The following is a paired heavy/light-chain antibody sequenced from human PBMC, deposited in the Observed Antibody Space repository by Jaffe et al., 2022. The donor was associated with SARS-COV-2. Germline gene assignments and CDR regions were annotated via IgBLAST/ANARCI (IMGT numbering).Light chain of an antibody. J-gene: IGKJ1*01. CDR2: AAS. V-gene: IGKV1-39*01. Sequence: DIEMTQSPSSLSASVGDRVTITCRASESINNYLNWYQQKPGRAPHLLIQAASSLQGGAPSRFSGSGSGTDFTLTISSLQPEDFAVYYCQQSFSFPPTFGQGTKVEIK. CDR1: ESINNY. CDR3: QQSFSFPPT.
Heavy chain of an antibody. CDR3: ARRRRNYDNIYAFDI. J-gene: IGHJ3*02. CDR1: GFTFSDFY. CDR2: ISGSGITI. D-gene: IGHD3-9*01. V-gene: IGHV3-11*01. Sequence: QVQLVESGGGLVEPGGSLRLSCGASGFTFSDFYMSWIRQAPGKGLEWVSYISGSGITIYYADSVKGRFTISRDSAKSSLFLQMNSLRAEDTAVYFCARRRRNYDNIYAFDIWGQGTMVTVSS.